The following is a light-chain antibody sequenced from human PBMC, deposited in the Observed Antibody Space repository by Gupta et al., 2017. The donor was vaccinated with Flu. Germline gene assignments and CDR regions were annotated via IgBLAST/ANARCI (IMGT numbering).Light chain of an antibody. CDR2: ENN. J-gene: IGLJ2*01. CDR1: SSNIGNNY. V-gene: IGLV1-51*02. Sequence: QSVLTQPPSVSAAPGQKVTISCPASSSNIGNNYVSWYQQLSGTAPKLLIYENNKRPSGIPDRFSGSKSGTSATLGITGLQTGDEADYYCGTWDSSLSAGPRVVFGGGTKLTVL. CDR3: GTWDSSLSAGPRVV.